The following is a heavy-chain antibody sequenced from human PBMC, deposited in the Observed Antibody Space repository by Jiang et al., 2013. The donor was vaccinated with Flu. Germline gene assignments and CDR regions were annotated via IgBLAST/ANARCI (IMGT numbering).Heavy chain of an antibody. CDR2: IYYSGST. CDR3: ASPGPLVHYGMDV. Sequence: PGLVKPSETLSLTCTVSGGSISSSSYYWGWIRQPPGKGLEWIGSIYYSGSTYYNPSLKSRVTISVDTPKNQFSLKLSSVTAADTAVYYCASPGPLVHYGMDVWGQGTTVTVSS. J-gene: IGHJ6*02. CDR1: GGSISSSSYY. D-gene: IGHD6-6*01. V-gene: IGHV4-39*01.